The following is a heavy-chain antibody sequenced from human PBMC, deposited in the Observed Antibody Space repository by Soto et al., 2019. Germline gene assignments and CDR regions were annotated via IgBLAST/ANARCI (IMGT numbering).Heavy chain of an antibody. V-gene: IGHV1-24*01. CDR3: ETDESKAPSAAGSLDYYYGMDV. D-gene: IGHD6-13*01. Sequence: ASVKVSCKVSGYTLTELSMHWVRQAPGKGLEWMGGFDPEDGETIYAQKFQGRVTMTEATSTDTAYMELSSLRSEDTAVYYCETDESKAPSAAGSLDYYYGMDVWGQGTTVTVSS. CDR1: GYTLTELS. CDR2: FDPEDGET. J-gene: IGHJ6*02.